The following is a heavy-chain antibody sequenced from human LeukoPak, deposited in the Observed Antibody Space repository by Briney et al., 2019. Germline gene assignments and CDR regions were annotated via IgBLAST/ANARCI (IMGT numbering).Heavy chain of an antibody. D-gene: IGHD3-22*01. V-gene: IGHV3-30*18. CDR3: AKEPGPYDSSGDYFDY. J-gene: IGHJ4*02. CDR2: ISYDGSNK. Sequence: GRSLRLSCAASGFTFSSYGMHWVRQAPGKGLEWVAVISYDGSNKYYADSVKGRFTISRDNSKNTLYLQMNSLRAEDTAVYYCAKEPGPYDSSGDYFDYWGQGTLVTVSS. CDR1: GFTFSSYG.